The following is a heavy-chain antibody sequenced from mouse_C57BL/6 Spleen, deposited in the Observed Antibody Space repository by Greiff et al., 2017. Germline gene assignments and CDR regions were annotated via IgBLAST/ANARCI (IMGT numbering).Heavy chain of an antibody. D-gene: IGHD2-4*01. Sequence: VKLMESGGGLVKPGGSLKLSCAASGFTFSSYALSWVRQTPEKRLEWVATISDGGSYTYYPDNVKGRFTISRDNAKNNLYLQMSHLKSEDTAMYYCARDIGDYRYWYFDVWGTGTTVTVSS. CDR2: ISDGGSYT. CDR3: ARDIGDYRYWYFDV. J-gene: IGHJ1*03. V-gene: IGHV5-4*01. CDR1: GFTFSSYA.